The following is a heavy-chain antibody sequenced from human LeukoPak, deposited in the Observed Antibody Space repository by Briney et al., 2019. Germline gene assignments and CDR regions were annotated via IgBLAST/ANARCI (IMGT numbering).Heavy chain of an antibody. Sequence: QTGGSLRLSCAASGFTFNSYAMSWVRQAPGKGLEWVSAISGSGGSTYYADSVKGRFTISRDNSKNTLYLQMNSLRAEDTAVYYCAKGYSSSRRWFDPWGQGTLVTVSS. D-gene: IGHD6-6*01. J-gene: IGHJ5*02. V-gene: IGHV3-23*01. CDR3: AKGYSSSRRWFDP. CDR1: GFTFNSYA. CDR2: ISGSGGST.